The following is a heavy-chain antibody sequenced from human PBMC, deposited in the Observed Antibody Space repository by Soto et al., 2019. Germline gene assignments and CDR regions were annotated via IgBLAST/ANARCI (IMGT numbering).Heavy chain of an antibody. Sequence: QVQLVESGGGVVQPGRSLRLSCAASGFTFSSYAMHWVRQAPGKGLEWVAVISYDGSNKYYADSVKGRFTISRDNSKNTLYLQMNSLRAEDTAVYYCARGGTGLRYFYWGYYFDYWGQGTLVTVSS. V-gene: IGHV3-30-3*01. D-gene: IGHD3-9*01. CDR3: ARGGTGLRYFYWGYYFDY. J-gene: IGHJ4*02. CDR1: GFTFSSYA. CDR2: ISYDGSNK.